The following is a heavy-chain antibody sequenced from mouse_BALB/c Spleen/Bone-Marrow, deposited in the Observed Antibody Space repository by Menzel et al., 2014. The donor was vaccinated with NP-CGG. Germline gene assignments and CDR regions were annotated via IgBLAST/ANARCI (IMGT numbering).Heavy chain of an antibody. J-gene: IGHJ4*01. CDR3: ARWDYAMDY. Sequence: VQLQQSGAELGRPGTSVKVSCKASGYAFTNYLIEWVKQRPGQGLEWIGVINPGSGGTNYSEKSKGKATLTADKSSSTAYMQLSSLTSDDSAVYFRARWDYAMDYWGQGTSVTVSS. CDR1: GYAFTNYL. V-gene: IGHV1-54*01. CDR2: INPGSGGT.